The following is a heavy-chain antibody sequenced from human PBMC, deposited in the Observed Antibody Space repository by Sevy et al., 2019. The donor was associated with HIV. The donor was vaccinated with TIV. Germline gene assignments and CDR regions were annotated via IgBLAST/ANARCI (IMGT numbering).Heavy chain of an antibody. V-gene: IGHV3-23*01. Sequence: GGSLRLSCAASGFTFRNYAMTWVRQAPGKGLQWVSAISGGDDSTYYADSVKGRFTISRDKFKNTLYLQMNSLRAEDTAVYLCAKDLTFIGGDAFDNWGQWTLVTVS. CDR1: GFTFRNYA. CDR2: ISGGDDST. CDR3: AKDLTFIGGDAFDN. D-gene: IGHD1-26*01. J-gene: IGHJ3*02.